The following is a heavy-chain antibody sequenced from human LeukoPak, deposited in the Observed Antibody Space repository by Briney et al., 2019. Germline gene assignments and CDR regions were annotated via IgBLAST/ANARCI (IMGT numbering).Heavy chain of an antibody. CDR2: ISGNGGKI. D-gene: IGHD3-22*01. Sequence: GGSLRLSCAASEFTFSNYAMAWVRQAPGEGLEWVSGISGNGGKIYYADSVKGRFTISRDNSKNTLYLQMNSLRGEDTAVYFCAKRDYYDSSGYAPLFYYWGQGTLVTVSP. CDR3: AKRDYYDSSGYAPLFYY. V-gene: IGHV3-23*01. J-gene: IGHJ4*02. CDR1: EFTFSNYA.